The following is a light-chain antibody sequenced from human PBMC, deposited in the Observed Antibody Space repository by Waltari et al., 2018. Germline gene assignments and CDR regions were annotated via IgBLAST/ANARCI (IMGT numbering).Light chain of an antibody. J-gene: IGKJ1*01. Sequence: DIQMTQSPSSLSASVGDRVTITCRASQSISSYLNWYQQKPGKAPELLIYAASSLQSGVPSRFSGSGSGTYFTLTISSLQPEDFATYYCQQSYSTPPWTFGQGTKVEIK. CDR3: QQSYSTPPWT. CDR2: AAS. CDR1: QSISSY. V-gene: IGKV1-39*01.